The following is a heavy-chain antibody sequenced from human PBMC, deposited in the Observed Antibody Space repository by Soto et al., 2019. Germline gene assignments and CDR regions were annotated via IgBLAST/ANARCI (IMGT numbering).Heavy chain of an antibody. CDR1: GFTFSSYA. Sequence: GGSLRLSCAASGFTFSSYAMSWVRQVPGKGLEWVSAISGSGGSTYYADSVKGRFTISRDNSKNTLYLQMNSLRAEDTAVYYCANATGVPGDYDYWGQGTLVTVSS. J-gene: IGHJ4*02. D-gene: IGHD3-16*01. CDR3: ANATGVPGDYDY. CDR2: ISGSGGST. V-gene: IGHV3-23*01.